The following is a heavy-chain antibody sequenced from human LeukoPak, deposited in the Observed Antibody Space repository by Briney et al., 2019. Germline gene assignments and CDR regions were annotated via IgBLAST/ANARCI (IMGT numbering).Heavy chain of an antibody. CDR1: GYTFTSYY. CDR2: INPSGGST. Sequence: ASVKVSCKASGYTFTSYYMHWVRQAPGQGIEWVGIINPSGGSTSYAQKFQGRVTMTRDTSTSTVYMELSSLRSEDTAVYYCARGPRPDSSGWYTGGAFDIWGQGTMVTVSS. V-gene: IGHV1-46*01. CDR3: ARGPRPDSSGWYTGGAFDI. D-gene: IGHD6-19*01. J-gene: IGHJ3*02.